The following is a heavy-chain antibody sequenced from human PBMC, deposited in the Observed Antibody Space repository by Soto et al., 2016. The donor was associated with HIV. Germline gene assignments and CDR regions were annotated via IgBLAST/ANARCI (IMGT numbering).Heavy chain of an antibody. Sequence: EVQLVESGGGLVKPGGSLRLSCAASGFTFSNAWMSWVRQAPGKGLEWVGRIKSKTDGGTTDYAAPVKGRFTISRDDSKNTLYLQMNSLKTEDTAVYYCTTWWELLGVRFLSYYYYGMDVWGQGTTVTVSS. V-gene: IGHV3-15*01. D-gene: IGHD1-26*01. CDR2: IKSKTDGGTT. CDR3: TTWWELLGVRFLSYYYYGMDV. J-gene: IGHJ6*02. CDR1: GFTFSNAW.